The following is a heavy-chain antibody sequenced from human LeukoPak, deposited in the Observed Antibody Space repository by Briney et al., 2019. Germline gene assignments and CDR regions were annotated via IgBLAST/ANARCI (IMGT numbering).Heavy chain of an antibody. CDR1: GFDFSTHS. CDR2: IYYSGST. D-gene: IGHD2-15*01. Sequence: GSLRLSCAVSGFDFSTHSMNWVRQPPGKGLEWIGSIYYSGSTYYNPSLKSRVTISVDTSKNQFSLKLSSVTAADTAVYYCASNAPWRVVVAADFDYWGQGTLVTVSS. V-gene: IGHV4-39*07. J-gene: IGHJ4*02. CDR3: ASNAPWRVVVAADFDY.